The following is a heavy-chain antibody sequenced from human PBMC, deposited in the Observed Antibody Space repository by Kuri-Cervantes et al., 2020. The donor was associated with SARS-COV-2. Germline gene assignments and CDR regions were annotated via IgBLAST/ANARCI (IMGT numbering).Heavy chain of an antibody. CDR3: ARRFGTNWFDL. D-gene: IGHD3-16*01. CDR2: ICPYDSTT. CDR1: GYSFTTYR. J-gene: IGHJ5*02. Sequence: KVSCKASGYSFTTYRIAWVRQKPGKGLEWMGTICPYDSTTTYGPSFQGQVTISADKSVDTAYLQWNNLRAADTAIYYCARRFGTNWFDLWGQGTLVTVSS. V-gene: IGHV5-51*01.